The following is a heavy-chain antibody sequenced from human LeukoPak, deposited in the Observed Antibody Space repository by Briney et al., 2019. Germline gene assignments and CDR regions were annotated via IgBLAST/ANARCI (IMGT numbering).Heavy chain of an antibody. CDR1: GGPISSHY. V-gene: IGHV4-59*11. CDR3: ATYYGSGSPSLNGLDV. CDR2: IYYSGNT. Sequence: SETLSLTCTVSGGPISSHYGTWIRQAPGKGLEWIGYIYYSGNTNYNPSLKSRVTISVDTSKNQFSLKVSSVTAADTAVYYCATYYGSGSPSLNGLDVWGQGTTVTVSS. J-gene: IGHJ6*02. D-gene: IGHD3-10*01.